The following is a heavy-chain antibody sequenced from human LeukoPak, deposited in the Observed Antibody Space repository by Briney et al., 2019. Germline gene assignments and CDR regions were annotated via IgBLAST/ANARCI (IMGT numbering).Heavy chain of an antibody. CDR1: GFTFNSYS. CDR3: ARDDSSGYYYRILGY. J-gene: IGHJ4*02. V-gene: IGHV3-48*01. D-gene: IGHD3-22*01. CDR2: ISSSSSTI. Sequence: GGSLRLSCAASGFTFNSYSMNWVRQAPGKGLEWVSYISSSSSTIYYADSVKGRFTTSRDNAKNSLYLQMNSLRAEDTAVYYCARDDSSGYYYRILGYWGQGTLVTVSS.